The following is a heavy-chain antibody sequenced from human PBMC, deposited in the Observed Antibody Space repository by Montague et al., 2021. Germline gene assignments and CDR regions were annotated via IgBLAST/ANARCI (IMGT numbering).Heavy chain of an antibody. D-gene: IGHD3-10*01. CDR2: MFYGDAT. V-gene: IGHV4-59*08. CDR1: SGSIFHAH. J-gene: IGHJ5*02. CDR3: AKQDYFVSGTSYKGFDP. Sequence: SETLSLTCTVSSGSIFHAHWSWVRQPPGKGLEWLGSMFYGDATSNNPSLKGRVTMSIDTSTNQFSLKLSFVTAADTAVYYCAKQDYFVSGTSYKGFDPWGQGILVTVSS.